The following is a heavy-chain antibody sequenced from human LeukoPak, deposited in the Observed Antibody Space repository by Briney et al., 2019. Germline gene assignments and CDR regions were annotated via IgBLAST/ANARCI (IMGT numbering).Heavy chain of an antibody. CDR1: GYTFTGYY. D-gene: IGHD2-15*01. CDR2: INPNSGGT. Sequence: ASVKVSCKASGYTFTGYYMHWVRQAPGQGLEWMGWINPNSGGTNYAQELQGRVTMTTDTSTSTAYMELRSLRSDDTAVYYCARDRRSYCSGAGCDSGNDCWGQGTLVTVSS. CDR3: ARDRRSYCSGAGCDSGNDC. J-gene: IGHJ4*02. V-gene: IGHV1-2*02.